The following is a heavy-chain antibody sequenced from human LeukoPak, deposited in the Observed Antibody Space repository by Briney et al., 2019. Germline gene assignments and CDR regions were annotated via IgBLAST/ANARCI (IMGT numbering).Heavy chain of an antibody. Sequence: SGGSLRLSCAASGFTFSSYAMSWVRQAPGKGREWVSAISGSGGSTYYADSVKGRFTISRDNSKNTLYLQMNSLRAEDTAVYYCAIFPDLTAPSDYWGQGTLVTVSS. CDR1: GFTFSSYA. D-gene: IGHD2-21*02. CDR3: AIFPDLTAPSDY. J-gene: IGHJ4*02. CDR2: ISGSGGST. V-gene: IGHV3-23*01.